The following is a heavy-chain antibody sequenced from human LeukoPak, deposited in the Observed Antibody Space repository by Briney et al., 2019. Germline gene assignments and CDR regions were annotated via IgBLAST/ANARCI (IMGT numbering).Heavy chain of an antibody. D-gene: IGHD3-22*01. Sequence: ASVKVSCKASGYTFTSYAMHWVRQAPGQRLEWMGWINAGNGNTKYSQKFQGRVTMTRDTSISTAYMELSRLRSDDTAVYYCARRDYYDSSGYYLNWFDPWGQGTLVTVSS. V-gene: IGHV1-3*01. J-gene: IGHJ5*02. CDR2: INAGNGNT. CDR1: GYTFTSYA. CDR3: ARRDYYDSSGYYLNWFDP.